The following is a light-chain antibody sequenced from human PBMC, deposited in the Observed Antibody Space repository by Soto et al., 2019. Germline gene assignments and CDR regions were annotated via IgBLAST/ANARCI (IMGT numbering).Light chain of an antibody. CDR1: QNIRSS. CDR2: DAS. Sequence: EVVMTQSPASLSASPGERVTLSCRASQNIRSSLAWYQQRPGQAPSLLIYDASNRATCIPPRFSGGGSGTECTVTICSLQYEDVAIYYCQQYDIWHPYTFGQGTKVEF. V-gene: IGKV3-15*01. J-gene: IGKJ2*01. CDR3: QQYDIWHPYT.